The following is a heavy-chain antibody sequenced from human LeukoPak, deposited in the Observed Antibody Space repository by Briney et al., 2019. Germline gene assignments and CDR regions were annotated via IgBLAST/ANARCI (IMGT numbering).Heavy chain of an antibody. D-gene: IGHD2-21*02. CDR2: INPSGGST. Sequence: ASVKVSCKASGYTFTSYYMHWVRPAPGQGLEWMGIINPSGGSTSYAQKFQGRVTMTRDTSTSTVYMELSSLRSEDTAVYYCASETYCGGDCYSSYYYGMDVWGQGTTVTVSS. V-gene: IGHV1-46*01. CDR3: ASETYCGGDCYSSYYYGMDV. CDR1: GYTFTSYY. J-gene: IGHJ6*02.